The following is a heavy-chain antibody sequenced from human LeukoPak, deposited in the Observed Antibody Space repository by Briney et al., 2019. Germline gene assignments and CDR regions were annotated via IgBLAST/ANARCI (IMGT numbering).Heavy chain of an antibody. Sequence: SETLSLTCTVSGGSNSSYYWSWIRQPPGKGLEWIGYIYYSGSTNYNPSLKSRVTISVDKSKNQFSLKLRSVTAADTAVYYCARDAGGSIAAALSAFDIWGQGTMVTVSS. D-gene: IGHD6-13*01. V-gene: IGHV4-59*12. CDR1: GGSNSSYY. CDR3: ARDAGGSIAAALSAFDI. CDR2: IYYSGST. J-gene: IGHJ3*02.